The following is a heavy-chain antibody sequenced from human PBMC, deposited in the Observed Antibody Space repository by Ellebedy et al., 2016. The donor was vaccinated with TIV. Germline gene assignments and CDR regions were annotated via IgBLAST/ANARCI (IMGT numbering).Heavy chain of an antibody. CDR1: GFTFSDYY. CDR2: MKEDGVDK. Sequence: GGSLRLXXAASGFTFSDYYMSWIRQAPGKGLEWVAKMKEDGVDKWYVDSVKGRFTISRDNAKNSLYLQMNSLRVEDTAVYYCARVRNYDYYYYGMDVWGQGTTVTVSS. V-gene: IGHV3-7*03. D-gene: IGHD4-11*01. CDR3: ARVRNYDYYYYGMDV. J-gene: IGHJ6*02.